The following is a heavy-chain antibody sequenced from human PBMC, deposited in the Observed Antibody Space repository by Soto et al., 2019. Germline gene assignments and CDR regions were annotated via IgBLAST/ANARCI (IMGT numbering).Heavy chain of an antibody. CDR3: ARDFSAYGDSYFDY. Sequence: SETLSLTCTVSGGSISSYYWSWIRQPPGKGLEWIGYIYYSGSTNYNPSLKSRVTIPVDTSKNQFSLKLSSVTAADTAVYYCARDFSAYGDSYFDYWGQGTLVTVSS. D-gene: IGHD4-17*01. V-gene: IGHV4-59*01. J-gene: IGHJ4*02. CDR1: GGSISSYY. CDR2: IYYSGST.